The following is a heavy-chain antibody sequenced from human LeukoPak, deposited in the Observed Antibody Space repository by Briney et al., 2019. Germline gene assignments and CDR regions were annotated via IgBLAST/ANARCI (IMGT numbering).Heavy chain of an antibody. CDR1: EYSLSDLS. Sequence: ASVKVSCKISEYSLSDLSIHWVREAPGEGREWMGGFDSENNKMVYSQKFQGRVTMTEDTSADTAHMELTSLRSEDTAVYFCATDRVYRSSGRSWGFFDYWGQGTLVIVSS. CDR3: ATDRVYRSSGRSWGFFDY. V-gene: IGHV1-24*01. J-gene: IGHJ4*02. CDR2: FDSENNKM. D-gene: IGHD6-19*01.